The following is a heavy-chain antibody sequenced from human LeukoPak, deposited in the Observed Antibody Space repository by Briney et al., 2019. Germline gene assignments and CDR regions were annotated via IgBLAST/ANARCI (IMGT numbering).Heavy chain of an antibody. D-gene: IGHD6-19*01. CDR3: ARVIIAVAGRGSFDY. CDR2: IYYSGST. J-gene: IGHJ4*02. Sequence: SETLSLTCTVSGGSISSSSYYWGWIRQPPGKGLEWIGSIYYSGSTYYNPSLKSRVTISVDKSKNQFSLKLSSVTAADTAVYYCARVIIAVAGRGSFDYWGQGTLVTVSS. CDR1: GGSISSSSYY. V-gene: IGHV4-39*07.